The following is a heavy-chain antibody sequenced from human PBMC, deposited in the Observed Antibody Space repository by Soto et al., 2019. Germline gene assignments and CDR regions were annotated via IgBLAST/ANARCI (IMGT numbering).Heavy chain of an antibody. D-gene: IGHD3-3*02. CDR2: MFYGVST. J-gene: IGHJ4*02. CDR1: GSSINSSGYY. V-gene: IGHV4-39*01. CDR3: ARLPSRHLVDY. Sequence: SETLSLTCTVSGSSINSSGYYWGWIRQPPGKGLEWIGSMFYGVSTYYNPSLKSRVTVTVDTSKNQFSLNLRSVTAADTAVYYCARLPSRHLVDYWGQGTLVTVSS.